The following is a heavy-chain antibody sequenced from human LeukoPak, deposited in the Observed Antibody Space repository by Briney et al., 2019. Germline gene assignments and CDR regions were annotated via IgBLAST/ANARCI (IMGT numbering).Heavy chain of an antibody. D-gene: IGHD1-26*01. CDR3: ARDPPLLPTNHEYYYYGMDF. CDR1: GFTFSSYG. CDR2: IWYDGSNK. V-gene: IGHV3-33*01. J-gene: IGHJ6*02. Sequence: PGGSLRLSCAASGFTFSSYGMHWVRQAPGKGLEWVAVIWYDGSNKYYADSVKGRFTISRDNSKNTLYLQMNSLRAEDTAVYYCARDPPLLPTNHEYYYYGMDFWGQGTTVTVSS.